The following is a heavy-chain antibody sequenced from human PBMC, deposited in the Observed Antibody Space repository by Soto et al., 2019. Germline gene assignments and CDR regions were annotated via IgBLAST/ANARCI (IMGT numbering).Heavy chain of an antibody. CDR1: GFTFSYYG. Sequence: QVQLVESGGGVVQPGRSLRLSCTASGFTFSYYGAHWVRQAPGKGLEWVALIWANGRDKNYADSAKGRFTISRDNSRNTVDLEMTSLTAEDTAVYYCTMEGPMTGTCAFDIWGQGKMVVVSS. CDR3: TMEGPMTGTCAFDI. J-gene: IGHJ3*02. D-gene: IGHD3-9*01. V-gene: IGHV3-33*03. CDR2: IWANGRDK.